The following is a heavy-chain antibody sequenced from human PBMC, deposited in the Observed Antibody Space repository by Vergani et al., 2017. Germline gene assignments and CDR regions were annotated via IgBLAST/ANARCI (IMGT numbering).Heavy chain of an antibody. Sequence: EVQLVASGGGLVQRGGSLRLSCEASGFTFSNPWMTWVRQAPGKGLEWVANIKYDGSKKNYVDSVKGRFTIPRDNAKNSLYLQMNNLRVEDTAVYFCARSPHGYTYGGYISQFDPWGQGTLVTVSS. D-gene: IGHD5-18*01. J-gene: IGHJ5*02. CDR2: IKYDGSKK. CDR1: GFTFSNPW. CDR3: ARSPHGYTYGGYISQFDP. V-gene: IGHV3-7*01.